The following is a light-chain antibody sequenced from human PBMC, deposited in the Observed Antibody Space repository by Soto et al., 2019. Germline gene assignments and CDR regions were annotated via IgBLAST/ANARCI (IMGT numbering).Light chain of an antibody. CDR3: QQSYSSPPT. V-gene: IGKV1-39*01. CDR1: QSISSY. J-gene: IGKJ1*01. Sequence: DIQMTQSPSSLSASVGDRVTITCLASQSISSYLNWYQQKPGKAPKLLIYAASSLQSGVPSRFSGSRSGPDFTLTISSLQPEDFATYYCQQSYSSPPTFGQGTKVDI. CDR2: AAS.